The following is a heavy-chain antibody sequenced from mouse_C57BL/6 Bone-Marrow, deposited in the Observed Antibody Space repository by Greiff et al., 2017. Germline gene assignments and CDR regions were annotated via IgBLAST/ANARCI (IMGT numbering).Heavy chain of an antibody. CDR3: ARGYFDV. J-gene: IGHJ1*03. CDR1: GYTFTDYN. V-gene: IGHV1-18*01. CDR2: INPNNGGT. Sequence: EVQGVESGPELVKPGASVKIPCKASGYTFTDYNMDWVKQSHGTSLEWIGDINPNNGGTIYNQKFKGKATLTVDKSSSTAYMELRSLTSEDTAVYYCARGYFDVWGTGTTVTVSS.